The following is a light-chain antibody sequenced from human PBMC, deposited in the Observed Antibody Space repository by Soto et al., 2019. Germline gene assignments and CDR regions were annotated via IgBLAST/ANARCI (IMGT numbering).Light chain of an antibody. CDR3: QTWGTDIVV. CDR1: SGHSSYA. V-gene: IGLV4-69*01. CDR2: LNSDGSH. J-gene: IGLJ2*01. Sequence: QLVLTQSPSASASLGASVKLTCTLSSGHSSYAIAWHQQQPEKGPRYLIRLNSDGSHSKGDGIPDRFSGSNSGAERYLTISSLQSEDEADYYCQTWGTDIVVFGGGTKLTVL.